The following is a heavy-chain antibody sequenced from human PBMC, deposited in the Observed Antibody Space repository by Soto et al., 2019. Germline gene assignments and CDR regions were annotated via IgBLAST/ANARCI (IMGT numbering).Heavy chain of an antibody. V-gene: IGHV4-31*03. J-gene: IGHJ4*02. D-gene: IGHD3-3*01. CDR2: IYYSGST. CDR1: GGSISSGGYY. Sequence: QVQLQESGPGLVKPSQTLSLTCTVSGGSISSGGYYWSWIRQHPGKGLEWIGYIYYSGSTYYSPSLKSRVTISVDTSKNQFSLKLSSVTAADTAVYYCARVKGLRFLEWLGTVFDYWGQGTLVTVSS. CDR3: ARVKGLRFLEWLGTVFDY.